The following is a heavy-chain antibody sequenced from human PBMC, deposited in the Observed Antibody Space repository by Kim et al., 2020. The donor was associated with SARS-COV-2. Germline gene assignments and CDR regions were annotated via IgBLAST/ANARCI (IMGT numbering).Heavy chain of an antibody. V-gene: IGHV4-31*02. D-gene: IGHD3-22*01. CDR3: ARDYSSGYLAY. J-gene: IGHJ4*02. CDR2: T. Sequence: THYNPSLKSRVTITVDMSKTQFALKLSSVTAADSAVYYCARDYSSGYLAYWGQRTLVTVSS.